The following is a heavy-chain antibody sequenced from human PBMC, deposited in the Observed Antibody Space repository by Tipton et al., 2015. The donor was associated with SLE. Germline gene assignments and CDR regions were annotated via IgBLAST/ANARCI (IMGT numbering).Heavy chain of an antibody. J-gene: IGHJ4*02. CDR3: ARASGGLLPFDY. D-gene: IGHD3-22*01. CDR2: ISHSGGT. CDR1: GGSFTGYS. V-gene: IGHV4-34*01. Sequence: TLSLTCAVYGGSFTGYSWSWIRQPPGKGLEWIGEISHSGGTDYNTSLKSRVTISLDTSKNQLSLKVSSVTAADTAVYYCARASGGLLPFDYWGQGTLVTVSS.